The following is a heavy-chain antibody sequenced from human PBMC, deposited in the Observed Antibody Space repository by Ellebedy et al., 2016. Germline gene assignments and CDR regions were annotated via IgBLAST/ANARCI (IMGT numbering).Heavy chain of an antibody. CDR1: GDSISSGTYY. Sequence: SETLSLXXFVSGDSISSGTYYWSWIRQPPGKGLEWIGDINHSGSTKYSPSLRSRVTISVDTSKNQFSLKLRSVTAADTAVYYCARGEYDILTGNFDYWGQGTLVTVSS. CDR3: ARGEYDILTGNFDY. J-gene: IGHJ4*02. V-gene: IGHV4-39*07. CDR2: INHSGST. D-gene: IGHD3-9*01.